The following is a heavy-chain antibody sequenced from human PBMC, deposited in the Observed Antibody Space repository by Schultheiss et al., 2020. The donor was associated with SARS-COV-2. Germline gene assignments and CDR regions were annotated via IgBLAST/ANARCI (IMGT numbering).Heavy chain of an antibody. J-gene: IGHJ4*02. CDR2: IYYSGST. Sequence: SETLSLTCTVSGGSISSYYWSWIRQPPGKGLEWIGYIYYSGSTSYNPSLKSRVTISVDTSKNQFSLKLSSVTAADTAVYYCASAGITGTTLRVWGQGTLVTVSS. D-gene: IGHD1-7*01. CDR3: ASAGITGTTLRV. V-gene: IGHV4-59*12. CDR1: GGSISSYY.